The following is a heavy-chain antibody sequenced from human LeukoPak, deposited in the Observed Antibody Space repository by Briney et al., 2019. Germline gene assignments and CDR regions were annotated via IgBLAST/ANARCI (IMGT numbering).Heavy chain of an antibody. D-gene: IGHD5-24*01. CDR2: ISYDGSKK. Sequence: GRSLRLSCAASGFTFSSYAMHWVRQAPGKGLEWVAVISYDGSKKYYADSGKGRFTISRDNSKNTLYLQMNSLRAEDTAVYYCARGDGYRAAGIRGDYWGQGTLVTVSS. J-gene: IGHJ4*02. V-gene: IGHV3-30-3*01. CDR1: GFTFSSYA. CDR3: ARGDGYRAAGIRGDY.